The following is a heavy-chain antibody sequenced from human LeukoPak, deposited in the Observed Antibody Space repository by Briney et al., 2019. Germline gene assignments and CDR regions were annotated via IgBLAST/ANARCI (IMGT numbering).Heavy chain of an antibody. J-gene: IGHJ4*02. CDR1: GFTFSDYY. CDR3: ARDRDSSGSWEVNFDH. Sequence: GGSLRLSCAASGFTFSDYYMSWIRQAPGKGLEWVSYISSSGSTIYYADSVKGRFTISRDNAKNSLYLQMNSLRVEDTAVYYCARDRDSSGSWEVNFDHWGQGTLVTVSS. V-gene: IGHV3-11*04. CDR2: ISSSGSTI. D-gene: IGHD6-13*01.